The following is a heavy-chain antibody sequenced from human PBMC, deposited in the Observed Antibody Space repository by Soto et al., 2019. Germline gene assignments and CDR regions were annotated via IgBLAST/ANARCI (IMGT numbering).Heavy chain of an antibody. V-gene: IGHV1-3*01. CDR3: AGECSGGSCYSIHNWFDP. D-gene: IGHD2-15*01. CDR2: INAGNGNT. J-gene: IGHJ5*02. Sequence: QVQLVQSGAEVKKPGASVKVSCKASGYTFTSYAMHWVRQAPGQRLEWMGWINAGNGNTKYSQKFQGRVTITRDTSVSTAYMELSSLRSEDTAVYYCAGECSGGSCYSIHNWFDPWGQGSLVTVSS. CDR1: GYTFTSYA.